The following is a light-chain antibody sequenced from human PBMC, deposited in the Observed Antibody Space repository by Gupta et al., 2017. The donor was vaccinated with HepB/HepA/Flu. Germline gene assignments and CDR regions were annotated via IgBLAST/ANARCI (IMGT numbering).Light chain of an antibody. Sequence: TLSLSPGERATLSCRASQSVSSYLAWYQQKPGQAPRLLIYDASNRATAIPARFSGSGSGTDFTLTISSLEPEEFAVYYCQQRSNWPPTFGQGTRLEIK. V-gene: IGKV3-11*01. CDR2: DAS. J-gene: IGKJ5*01. CDR3: QQRSNWPPT. CDR1: QSVSSY.